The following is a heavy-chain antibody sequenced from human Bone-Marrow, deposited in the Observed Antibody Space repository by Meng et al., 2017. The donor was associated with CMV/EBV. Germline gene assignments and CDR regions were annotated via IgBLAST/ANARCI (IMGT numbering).Heavy chain of an antibody. D-gene: IGHD6-6*01. CDR2: IYYSGST. J-gene: IGHJ4*02. V-gene: IGHV4-61*01. Sequence: SETLSLTCTVSGGSVSSGSYYWSWIRQPPGKGLEWIGYIYYSGSTNYNPSLKSRVTISVDTSKNQFSLKLSSVTGADTAVYYCAREGKVYSSSLESDYWGQGTLVTVSS. CDR1: GGSVSSGSYY. CDR3: AREGKVYSSSLESDY.